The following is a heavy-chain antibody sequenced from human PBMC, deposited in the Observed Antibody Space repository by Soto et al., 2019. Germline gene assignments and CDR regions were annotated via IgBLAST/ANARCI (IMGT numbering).Heavy chain of an antibody. J-gene: IGHJ3*02. D-gene: IGHD5-18*01. CDR1: GGSFSGYY. Sequence: SETLSLTCAVYGGSFSGYYWSWIRQPPGKGLEWIGEINHSGSTNYNPSLKSRVTISVDTSKNQFSLKLSSVTAADTAVYYCARTEDTAMVRLGAFDIWGQGTMVTVSS. V-gene: IGHV4-34*01. CDR2: INHSGST. CDR3: ARTEDTAMVRLGAFDI.